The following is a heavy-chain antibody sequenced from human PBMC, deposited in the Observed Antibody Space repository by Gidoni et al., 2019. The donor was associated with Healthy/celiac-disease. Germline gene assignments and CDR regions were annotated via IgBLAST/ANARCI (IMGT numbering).Heavy chain of an antibody. V-gene: IGHV1-18*01. J-gene: IGHJ6*03. Sequence: LEWKGWISAYNGNTNYAQKLQGRVTMTTDTSTSTAYMELRSLRSDDTAVYYCARVVSVYYYYMDVWGKGTTVTVSS. CDR3: ARVVSVYYYYMDV. CDR2: ISAYNGNT.